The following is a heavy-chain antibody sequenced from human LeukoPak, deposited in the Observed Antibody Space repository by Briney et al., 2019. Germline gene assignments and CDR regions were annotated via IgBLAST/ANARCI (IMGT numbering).Heavy chain of an antibody. CDR2: INPNSGDT. V-gene: IGHV1-2*02. CDR3: ARADSVPAGDYHYWYMDV. CDR1: GYTFTGYY. Sequence: ASVKVSCKASGYTFTGYYMHWVRQDLRQGLQWMGWINPNSGDTEYPQKFQGRVTMTRDTSISTVYMELSSLRSDDTAVYYCARADSVPAGDYHYWYMDVWGKGTTDTVSS. J-gene: IGHJ6*03. D-gene: IGHD2-2*01.